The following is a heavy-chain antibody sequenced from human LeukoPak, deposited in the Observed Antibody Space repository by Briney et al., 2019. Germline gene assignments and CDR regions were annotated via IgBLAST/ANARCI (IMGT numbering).Heavy chain of an antibody. CDR3: ARRGAARWHYYYYMDV. J-gene: IGHJ6*03. D-gene: IGHD6-6*01. V-gene: IGHV3-7*01. CDR2: IKQDGSEK. Sequence: GGSLRLSCAASGFTFSSYWMSWVRQAPGKGLEWVANIKQDGSEKYYVDSAKGRFTISRDNAKNSLYLQMNSLRAEDTAVYYCARRGAARWHYYYYMDVWGKGTTVTVSS. CDR1: GFTFSSYW.